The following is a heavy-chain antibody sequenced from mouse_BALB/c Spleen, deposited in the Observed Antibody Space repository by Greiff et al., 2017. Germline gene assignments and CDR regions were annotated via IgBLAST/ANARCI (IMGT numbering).Heavy chain of an antibody. CDR1: GFTFSSYA. D-gene: IGHD2-14*01. Sequence: EVMLVESGGGLVKPGGSLKLSCAASGFTFSSYAMSWVRQSPEKRLEWVAEISSGGSYTYYPDTVTGRFTISRDNAKNTLYLEMSSLRSEDTAMYYCARVYYRYDCYAMDYWGQGTSVTVSS. CDR2: ISSGGSYT. V-gene: IGHV5-9-4*01. CDR3: ARVYYRYDCYAMDY. J-gene: IGHJ4*01.